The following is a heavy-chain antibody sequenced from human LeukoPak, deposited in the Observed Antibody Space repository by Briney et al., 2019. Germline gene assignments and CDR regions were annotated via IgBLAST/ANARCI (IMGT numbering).Heavy chain of an antibody. CDR1: GFTYSNVW. J-gene: IGHJ4*02. V-gene: IGHV3-15*07. CDR2: IKTNAEGGTL. D-gene: IGHD3-3*02. Sequence: GGSLRLSCAASGFTYSNVWMNWVRQAPGKGLEWVGRIKTNAEGGTLDYTAPVKGRFTISKDDSKNTLYLQMDSLEVEDTGMYYCTTGIDDEGGYWGQGTLVTVSS. CDR3: TTGIDDEGGY.